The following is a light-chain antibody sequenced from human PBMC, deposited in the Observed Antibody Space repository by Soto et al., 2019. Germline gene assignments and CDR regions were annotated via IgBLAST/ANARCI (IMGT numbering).Light chain of an antibody. J-gene: IGKJ2*01. CDR3: QQSHITTLFT. CDR2: AAS. V-gene: IGKV1-39*01. CDR1: QNINSH. Sequence: DIQMTQSPSSLSASLGDRVTITCRASQNINSHLNWYQQKPGKAPKVLIYAASRVQSGVPSRFRGSGSGTEFTLTISSLEPEDCATYYCQQSHITTLFTFGKGTKLEIK.